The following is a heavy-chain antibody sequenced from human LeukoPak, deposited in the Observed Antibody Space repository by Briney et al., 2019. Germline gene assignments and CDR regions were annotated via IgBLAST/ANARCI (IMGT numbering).Heavy chain of an antibody. J-gene: IGHJ5*02. Sequence: ASVKVSCKASGYTFTDYAMNWVRQAPGQGLEWMGWINPNSGGTNYAQKFQGRVTMTRDTSISTAYMELSRLRSGDTAVYYCARDQVAYDSSGYYGWFDPWGQGTLVTVSS. CDR3: ARDQVAYDSSGYYGWFDP. D-gene: IGHD3-22*01. CDR2: INPNSGGT. V-gene: IGHV1-2*02. CDR1: GYTFTDYA.